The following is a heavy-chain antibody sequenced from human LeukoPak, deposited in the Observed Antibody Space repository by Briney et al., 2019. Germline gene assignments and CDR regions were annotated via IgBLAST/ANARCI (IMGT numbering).Heavy chain of an antibody. D-gene: IGHD2-21*02. CDR1: GFTFSNFA. J-gene: IGHJ3*02. V-gene: IGHV3-23*01. Sequence: GGSLRLSCAASGFTFSNFAMTWVRQAPGKGLEWVSSFSLSGDSTYYTDSVKGRFTISRDNSKNTLYLQMNSLRAEDTAVYYCAKDIVVVTSGSNAFDIWGQGTTVTVSS. CDR2: FSLSGDST. CDR3: AKDIVVVTSGSNAFDI.